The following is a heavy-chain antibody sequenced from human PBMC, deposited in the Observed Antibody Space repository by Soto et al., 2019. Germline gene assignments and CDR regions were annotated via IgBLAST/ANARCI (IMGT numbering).Heavy chain of an antibody. V-gene: IGHV2-5*02. Sequence: KESGPTLVKPTQTLTLTCTFSGFSLSTSGVGVGWIRQPPGKALEWLALIYWDDDKRYTPSLKSRLTITKDTSKNQVVLTMTNMDPVDTATYYGAHRRGGWYYFDYWGQGTLVTVSS. CDR2: IYWDDDK. D-gene: IGHD6-19*01. J-gene: IGHJ4*02. CDR3: AHRRGGWYYFDY. CDR1: GFSLSTSGVG.